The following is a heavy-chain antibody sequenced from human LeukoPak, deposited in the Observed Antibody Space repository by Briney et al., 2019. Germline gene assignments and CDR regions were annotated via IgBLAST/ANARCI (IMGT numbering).Heavy chain of an antibody. V-gene: IGHV4-39*01. CDR3: ARHQRWGVITPWYFDY. J-gene: IGHJ4*01. CDR2: MYYTGST. Sequence: SETLSLTCIVSGGSIRSSSYYWGWIRQPPGKGLEWIGSMYYTGSTYYNPSLKTRVTISVDTSKNQFSLKLSSVTAADTAVYYCARHQRWGVITPWYFDYWGHGTLVTVSS. D-gene: IGHD3-10*01. CDR1: GGSIRSSSYY.